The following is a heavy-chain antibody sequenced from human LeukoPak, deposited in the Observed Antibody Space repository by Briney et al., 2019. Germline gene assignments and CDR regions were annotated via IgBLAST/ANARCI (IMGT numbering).Heavy chain of an antibody. CDR3: ARSTSDRVSSPGCDY. CDR1: GFTFSSYR. J-gene: IGHJ4*02. Sequence: GGSLRLSCAASGFTFSSYRMNWVRQAPGKGPDWVSYISSGSNTIYYADSVKGRFTISRDNAKNSLYLQMNSLRAEDTAVYYCARSTSDRVSSPGCDYWGQGTLVTVSS. D-gene: IGHD2-2*01. CDR2: ISSGSNTI. V-gene: IGHV3-48*01.